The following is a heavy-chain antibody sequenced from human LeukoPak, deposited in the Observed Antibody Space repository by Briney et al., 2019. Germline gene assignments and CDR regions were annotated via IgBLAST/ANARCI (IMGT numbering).Heavy chain of an antibody. J-gene: IGHJ5*02. CDR3: ARHEYSGSYYGLSWFDP. CDR2: IYYSGST. V-gene: IGHV4-39*01. CDR1: GSSIRSSGYY. D-gene: IGHD1-26*01. Sequence: TPSETLSLTSTVSGSSIRSSGYYWGWIRQPPGKGLEWIASIYYSGSTYYNPSLKSRVTISVDTCKNQLSLKLSSLTAADTAVYYCARHEYSGSYYGLSWFDPWGQGTLVTVSS.